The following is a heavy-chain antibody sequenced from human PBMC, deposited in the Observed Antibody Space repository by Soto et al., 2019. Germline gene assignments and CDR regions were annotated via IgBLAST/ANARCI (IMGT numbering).Heavy chain of an antibody. V-gene: IGHV4-31*03. Sequence: PSETLSLTCTVSGGSISRSGYFWSWIRQHPGKGLEWIGYIYDSVSTYYNPSLKSRVSLSVDTSKNQFSLNLTSVTAADTAMYYCARSSRSYFDYWGQGTLVTVSS. J-gene: IGHJ4*02. CDR1: GGSISRSGYF. CDR3: ARSSRSYFDY. CDR2: IYDSVST.